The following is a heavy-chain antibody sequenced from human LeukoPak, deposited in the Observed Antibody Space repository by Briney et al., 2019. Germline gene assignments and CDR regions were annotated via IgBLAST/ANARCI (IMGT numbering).Heavy chain of an antibody. CDR2: IYYSGST. V-gene: IGHV4-59*08. J-gene: IGHJ4*02. CDR3: ASLYPPSGSFSNFDF. CDR1: GGSISSYY. Sequence: PSETLSLTCTVSGGSISSYYWSWIRQPPGKGLEWIGYIYYSGSTNYNPSLKSRVTISVDTSKNQFSLKLNSVTAADTAVYYCASLYPPSGSFSNFDFWGQGTLVTVSS. D-gene: IGHD1-26*01.